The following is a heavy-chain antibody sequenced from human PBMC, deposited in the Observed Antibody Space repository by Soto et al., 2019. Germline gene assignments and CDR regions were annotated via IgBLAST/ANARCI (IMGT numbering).Heavy chain of an antibody. CDR3: ARDDVLRYFDWLLALDY. CDR1: GFTFSSYG. Sequence: QVQLVESGGGVVQPGRSLRLSCAASGFTFSSYGMHWVRQAPGKGLEWVAVIWYDGSNKYYADSVKGRFTISRDNSKNTLYLQMNSLRAEDTALYYCARDDVLRYFDWLLALDYWGHGTLVTVSS. CDR2: IWYDGSNK. D-gene: IGHD3-9*01. J-gene: IGHJ4*01. V-gene: IGHV3-33*01.